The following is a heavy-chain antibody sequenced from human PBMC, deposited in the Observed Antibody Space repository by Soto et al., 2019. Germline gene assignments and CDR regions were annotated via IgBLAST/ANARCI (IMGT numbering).Heavy chain of an antibody. V-gene: IGHV5-10-1*03. D-gene: IGHD3-16*01. CDR1: GYSFPTYW. CDR2: IDPSDSYT. CDR3: ARQKKNAYALLDY. J-gene: IGHJ4*01. Sequence: EVQLVQSGGEVKKPGESLKISCKGSGYSFPTYWISWVRQMPGKGLEGMGRIDPSDSYTNYRPSFQAHVIISVDKSLSTAYPQLSSLQASDTAMYYCARQKKNAYALLDYCGHGTLVTVSS.